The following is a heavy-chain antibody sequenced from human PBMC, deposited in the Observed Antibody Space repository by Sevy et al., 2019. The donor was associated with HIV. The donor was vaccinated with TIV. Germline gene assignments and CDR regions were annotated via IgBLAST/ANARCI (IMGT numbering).Heavy chain of an antibody. Sequence: GGSLRLSCVTSGFNFNIYSMSWVRQAPGKGLEWVSTLSFGCGRINHADSVQGRFTMSRDDSKKTVYLEMNSLRAEDTAVYYCAREGCTRPHDHWGQGTLVTVSS. V-gene: IGHV3-23*01. CDR2: LSFGCGRI. CDR3: AREGCTRPHDH. J-gene: IGHJ4*02. D-gene: IGHD2-8*01. CDR1: GFNFNIYS.